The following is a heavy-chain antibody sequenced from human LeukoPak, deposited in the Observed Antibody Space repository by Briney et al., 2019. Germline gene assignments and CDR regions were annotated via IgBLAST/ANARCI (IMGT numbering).Heavy chain of an antibody. D-gene: IGHD3-22*01. CDR3: ARDLGHNYYDSSGGFDY. J-gene: IGHJ4*02. Sequence: GRSLRLSCAASGFTSSSYGMHWVRQAPGKGLEWVAAIWYDGSNKYYADSVKGRFTISRDNSKNTLYLQMNSLRAEDTAVYYCARDLGHNYYDSSGGFDYWGQGTLVTVSS. V-gene: IGHV3-33*01. CDR1: GFTSSSYG. CDR2: IWYDGSNK.